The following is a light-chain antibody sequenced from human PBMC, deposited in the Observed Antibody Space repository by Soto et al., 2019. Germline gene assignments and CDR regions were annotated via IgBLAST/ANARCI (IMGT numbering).Light chain of an antibody. CDR1: QDITDY. CDR3: QKCSGPPPFT. V-gene: IGKV1-27*01. CDR2: AAS. Sequence: DIQMTQSPSSLSASVGDRVIITCRASQDITDYLAWYQQKPGKVPKLLIYAASTLQSGVPSRFSGSGSGTDFPLTISRLQPEEAETYFCQKCSGPPPFTFGPGSTVDIK. J-gene: IGKJ3*01.